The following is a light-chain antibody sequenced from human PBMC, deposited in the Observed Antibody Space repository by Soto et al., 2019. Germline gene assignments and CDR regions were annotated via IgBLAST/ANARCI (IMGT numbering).Light chain of an antibody. J-gene: IGLJ1*01. CDR3: QSFDISLSGYV. CDR1: SSNIGADCD. V-gene: IGLV1-40*01. Sequence: QSLLTQPPSVSGAPGQTVTISCSGSSSNIGADCDVHWYRQLPGTAPKLLIYANNNRPAGVPDRFSASKSGTSASLAITGLQAEDEADYYCQSFDISLSGYVFASGTKVTVL. CDR2: ANN.